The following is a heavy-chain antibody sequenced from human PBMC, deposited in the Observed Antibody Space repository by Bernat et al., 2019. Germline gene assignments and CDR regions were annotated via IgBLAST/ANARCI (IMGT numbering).Heavy chain of an antibody. Sequence: EVQLVESGGGLVQPGGSLRLSCAASGFTFSSYDMHWVRQATGKGLEWVSAIGTAGATLYPGSVKGRFTISRENAKNSLYLQMNTLRAGDTAVYYCARSAPGQTVAGNDYFDYWGQGTLVTVSS. J-gene: IGHJ4*02. V-gene: IGHV3-13*01. CDR1: GFTFSSYD. D-gene: IGHD6-19*01. CDR2: IGTAGAT. CDR3: ARSAPGQTVAGNDYFDY.